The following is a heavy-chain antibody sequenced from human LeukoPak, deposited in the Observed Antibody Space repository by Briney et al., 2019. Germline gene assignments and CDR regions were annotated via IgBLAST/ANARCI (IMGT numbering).Heavy chain of an antibody. CDR2: ISSNGVST. Sequence: GGSLRLSCSASGFTFSSYALHWVRQAPGKGLEYVSAISSNGVSTYYADSVKGRFTISRDNSKNTLYLQMSSVRAEDTAVYYCVKLGSSSSSDYWGQGTLVTVSS. V-gene: IGHV3-64D*06. J-gene: IGHJ4*02. D-gene: IGHD6-6*01. CDR3: VKLGSSSSSDY. CDR1: GFTFSSYA.